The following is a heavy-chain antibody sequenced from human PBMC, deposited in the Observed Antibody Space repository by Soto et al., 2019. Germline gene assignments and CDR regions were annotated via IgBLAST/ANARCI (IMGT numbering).Heavy chain of an antibody. CDR1: GFTFSSYG. V-gene: IGHV3-30*18. Sequence: GGSLRLSCAASGFTFSSYGMHWVRQAPGKGLEWVAVISYDGSNKYYADSVKGRFTISRDNSKNTLYLQMNSLRAEDTAVYYCAKDVLLWFGESTNDAFDIWGQGTMVTVSS. CDR3: AKDVLLWFGESTNDAFDI. D-gene: IGHD3-10*01. CDR2: ISYDGSNK. J-gene: IGHJ3*02.